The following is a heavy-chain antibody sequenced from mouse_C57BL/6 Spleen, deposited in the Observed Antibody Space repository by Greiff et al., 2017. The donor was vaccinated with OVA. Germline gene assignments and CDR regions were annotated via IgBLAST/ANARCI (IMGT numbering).Heavy chain of an antibody. V-gene: IGHV14-3*01. CDR1: GFNIKNTY. J-gene: IGHJ4*01. CDR3: ARGITTVVATPYAMDY. Sequence: VQLQQSVAELVRPGASVKLSCTASGFNIKNTYMHWVKQRPEQGLEWIGRIDPANGNTKYAPKFPGKATITADTSSNTAYLQLSSLTSEDTAIYYSARGITTVVATPYAMDYWGQGTSVTVSS. CDR2: IDPANGNT. D-gene: IGHD1-1*01.